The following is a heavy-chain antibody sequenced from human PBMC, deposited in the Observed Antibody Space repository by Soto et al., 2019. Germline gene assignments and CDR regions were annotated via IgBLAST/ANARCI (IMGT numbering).Heavy chain of an antibody. V-gene: IGHV1-69*13. Sequence: ASVKVSCKASGGTFSSYAISWVRQAPGQGLEWMGGIIPIFGTANYAQKFQGRVTITADESTSTAYMELSSLRSEDTAVYYCARDPYYDILTGYPVLKTYCMDVWGQGTTVTVSS. CDR2: IIPIFGTA. CDR1: GGTFSSYA. J-gene: IGHJ6*02. CDR3: ARDPYYDILTGYPVLKTYCMDV. D-gene: IGHD3-9*01.